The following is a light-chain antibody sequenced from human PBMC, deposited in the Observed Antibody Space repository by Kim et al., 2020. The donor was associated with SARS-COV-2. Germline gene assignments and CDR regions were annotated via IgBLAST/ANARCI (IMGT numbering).Light chain of an antibody. J-gene: IGKJ5*01. V-gene: IGKV3-20*01. CDR2: GAS. CDR3: QHYGSSTKSLT. CDR1: QTISSNY. Sequence: GESATLSCRASQTISSNYLAWYQQKPGQAPRLLIYGASSRATDIPDRFSGSGSGTDFTLTISRLEPEDFALYYCQHYGSSTKSLTFGQGTRLEIK.